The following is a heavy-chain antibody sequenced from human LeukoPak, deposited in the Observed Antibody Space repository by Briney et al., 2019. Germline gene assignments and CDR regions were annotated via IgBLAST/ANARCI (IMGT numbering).Heavy chain of an antibody. CDR1: GYTFPIYW. V-gene: IGHV5-51*01. CDR3: VRHYRPPQDSRAAKPTGYYYYYMDV. Sequence: GESLKISCQGSGYTFPIYWIGWVRQTPGKSLEWMGIIYPSDSHTIYCPSFQGQVTVSADKSISIAYLQWSSLKASDTAIYYCVRHYRPPQDSRAAKPTGYYYYYMDVWGTGTTVIVSS. CDR2: IYPSDSHT. D-gene: IGHD3-16*02. J-gene: IGHJ6*03.